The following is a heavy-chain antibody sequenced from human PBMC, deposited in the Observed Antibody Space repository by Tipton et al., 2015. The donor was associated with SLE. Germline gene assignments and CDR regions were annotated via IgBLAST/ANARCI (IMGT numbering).Heavy chain of an antibody. D-gene: IGHD1-20*01. CDR3: ARANNWKGPLSFDY. CDR1: GGSISSYY. Sequence: GLVKPSETLSLTCTVSGGSISSYYWSWIRQPPGKGLEWIGYIYYSGSTNYNPSLKSRVTISVDTSKNQFSLKLSSVTAADTAVYYCARANNWKGPLSFDYWGQGTLVTVSS. V-gene: IGHV4-59*01. CDR2: IYYSGST. J-gene: IGHJ4*02.